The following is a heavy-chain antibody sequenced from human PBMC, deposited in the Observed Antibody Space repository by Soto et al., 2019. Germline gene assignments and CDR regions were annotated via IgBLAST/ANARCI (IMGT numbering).Heavy chain of an antibody. CDR2: AHHSGRT. V-gene: IGHV4-4*02. CDR3: ARSEATALDY. J-gene: IGHJ4*02. CDR1: GDSMSRSNW. Sequence: PSETLSLTCTVSGDSMSRSNWWNWVRQPPGKGLEWIGEAHHSGRTNYNPSLKSRVTISVDRSQNHFSLQLTSVTAADTAVYYCARSEATALDYWGQGTLVSVSS.